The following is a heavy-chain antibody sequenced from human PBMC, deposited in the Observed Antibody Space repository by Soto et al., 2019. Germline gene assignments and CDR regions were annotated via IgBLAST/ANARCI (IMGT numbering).Heavy chain of an antibody. J-gene: IGHJ5*02. CDR3: ARDPYCSGGSCYSYGWFDP. CDR2: IYHSGST. D-gene: IGHD2-15*01. CDR1: GYSISSGYY. V-gene: IGHV4-38-2*02. Sequence: SETLSLTCAVSGYSISSGYYWGWIRQPPGKGLEWIGSIYHSGSTYYNPSLKSRVTISVDTSKNQFSLKLSSVTAADTAVYYCARDPYCSGGSCYSYGWFDPWGQG.